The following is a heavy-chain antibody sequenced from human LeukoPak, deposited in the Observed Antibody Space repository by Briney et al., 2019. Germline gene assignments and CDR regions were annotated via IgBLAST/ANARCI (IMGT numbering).Heavy chain of an antibody. CDR3: AREGYYDSSGYCGFDI. CDR1: GFTFSSYW. Sequence: GALRLSCAAPGFTFSSYWMSWVRQAPGKGLEWVANIKQDGSEKYYVDSVKGRFTISRDNAKNSLYLQMNSLRAEDTAVYYCAREGYYDSSGYCGFDIWGQGTMVAVSS. D-gene: IGHD3-22*01. J-gene: IGHJ3*02. CDR2: IKQDGSEK. V-gene: IGHV3-7*01.